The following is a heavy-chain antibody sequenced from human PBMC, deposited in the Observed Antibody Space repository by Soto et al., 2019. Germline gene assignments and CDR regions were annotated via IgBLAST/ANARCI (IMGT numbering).Heavy chain of an antibody. D-gene: IGHD3-3*01. V-gene: IGHV4-30-4*02. J-gene: IGHJ4*02. CDR1: GGSISSGDYY. Sequence: PSETLSLTCTVSGGSISSGDYYWSWIRQPPGKGLEWIGYIYYSGRTYYNPSLKSRVTISGDSSKNQFSLKLSSVTAQDTAVYYWARAGDGSGYYTPSDYWGQATLVTVPS. CDR3: ARAGDGSGYYTPSDY. CDR2: IYYSGRT.